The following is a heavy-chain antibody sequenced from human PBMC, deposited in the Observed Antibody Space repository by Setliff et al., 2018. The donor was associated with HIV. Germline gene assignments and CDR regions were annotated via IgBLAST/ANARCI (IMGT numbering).Heavy chain of an antibody. CDR3: AKDTPGPAINSGRIKNWFDP. J-gene: IGHJ5*02. CDR2: IHPAGNPT. D-gene: IGHD6-19*01. CDR1: GYTFTSDY. Sequence: ASVKVSCKASGYTFTSDYIHWVRQAPGQGLEWMGIIHPAGNPTSYAQKFQGRLTMTRDTSTNTVYMELSSLRSEDTAVYYCAKDTPGPAINSGRIKNWFDPWGEGTLVTVSS. V-gene: IGHV1-46*01.